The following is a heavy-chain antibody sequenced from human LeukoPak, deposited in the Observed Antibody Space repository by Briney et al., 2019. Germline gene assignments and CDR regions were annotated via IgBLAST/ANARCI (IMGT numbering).Heavy chain of an antibody. V-gene: IGHV3-21*01. CDR3: AKEPSSYSSSWYGMDV. Sequence: GGSLRLSCAASGFTFSSYSMNWVRQAPGKGLEWVSSISSSSSYIYYADSVKGRFTISRDNSKNTLYLQMNSLRAEDTAVYYCAKEPSSYSSSWYGMDVWGQGTTVTVSS. D-gene: IGHD6-13*01. CDR1: GFTFSSYS. CDR2: ISSSSSYI. J-gene: IGHJ6*02.